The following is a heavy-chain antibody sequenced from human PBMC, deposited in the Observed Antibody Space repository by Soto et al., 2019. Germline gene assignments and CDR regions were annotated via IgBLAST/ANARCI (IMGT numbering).Heavy chain of an antibody. Sequence: EVQLLESGGGLVQPGGSLRLSCAASGFTFSSYAMSWVRLAPGKGLEWVSAISGSGGSTYYADSVKGRFTISRDNSKNTLYLQMNSLRAEDTAVYYCAKESGGSYYYDSSGYYALGYWGQGTLVTVSS. V-gene: IGHV3-23*01. CDR2: ISGSGGST. CDR3: AKESGGSYYYDSSGYYALGY. J-gene: IGHJ4*02. CDR1: GFTFSSYA. D-gene: IGHD3-22*01.